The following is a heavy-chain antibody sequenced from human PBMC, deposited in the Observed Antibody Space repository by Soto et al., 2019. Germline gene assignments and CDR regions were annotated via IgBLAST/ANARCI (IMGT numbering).Heavy chain of an antibody. Sequence: GGSLRLSCAASGFTFSSYGMHWVRQAPGKGLEWVALISYVGSYEYYADSVKGRFTISRDNSNNTLYLQMNSLRPEDTAVYYCAKAGRLWFGDKSQPDWFDPWGQGTLVTVSS. J-gene: IGHJ5*02. CDR3: AKAGRLWFGDKSQPDWFDP. CDR1: GFTFSSYG. CDR2: ISYVGSYE. D-gene: IGHD3-10*01. V-gene: IGHV3-30*18.